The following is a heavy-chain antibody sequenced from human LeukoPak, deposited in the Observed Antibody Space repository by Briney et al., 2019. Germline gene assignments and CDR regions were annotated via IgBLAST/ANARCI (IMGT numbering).Heavy chain of an antibody. V-gene: IGHV4-59*08. CDR2: IYYSGST. Sequence: SETLSLTCTASGGSISSYYWSWIRQPPGKGLEWIGYIYYSGSTNYNPSLKSRVTISVDTSKNQFSLKLSSVTAADTAVYYCARSPKLNHPGIAAAPYSYYYYGMDVWGQGTTVTVSS. CDR3: ARSPKLNHPGIAAAPYSYYYYGMDV. J-gene: IGHJ6*02. CDR1: GGSISSYY. D-gene: IGHD6-13*01.